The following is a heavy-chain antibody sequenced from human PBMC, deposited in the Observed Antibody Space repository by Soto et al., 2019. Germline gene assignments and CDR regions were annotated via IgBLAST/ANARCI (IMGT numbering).Heavy chain of an antibody. CDR3: ETDFFSLGWFGEKSYYGMDV. CDR2: ISVSGGST. J-gene: IGHJ6*01. V-gene: IGHV3-23*01. D-gene: IGHD3-10*01. Sequence: GGSLRLSCAASGFTFSSYAMSWVRQAPGKGLGWVSAISVSGGSTYYADSVNGRFTISRDNSKNTLYLQMNSLRVEDAAVYYCETDFFSLGWFGEKSYYGMDVWGQGTTVTVSS. CDR1: GFTFSSYA.